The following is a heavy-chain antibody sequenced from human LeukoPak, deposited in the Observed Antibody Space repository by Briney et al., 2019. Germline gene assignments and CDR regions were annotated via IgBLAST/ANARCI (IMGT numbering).Heavy chain of an antibody. CDR3: ARDPRNIGLAP. Sequence: GGSLRLSCVASGFSLSDYWMYWVRQAPGKGLMYISRNNGDGSATNYADVVKGRFTMSRDNGKNTLYLQMNSLRAEDTAIYYCARDPRNIGLAPWGQGTLVTVSS. J-gene: IGHJ5*02. D-gene: IGHD5-12*01. V-gene: IGHV3-74*01. CDR1: GFSLSDYW. CDR2: NNGDGSAT.